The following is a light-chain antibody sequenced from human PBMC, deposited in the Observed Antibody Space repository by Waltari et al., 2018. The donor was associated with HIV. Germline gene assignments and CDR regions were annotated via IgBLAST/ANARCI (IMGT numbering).Light chain of an antibody. CDR3: AAWDDSLNGPGV. Sequence: QSVLTQPPSASGTPGPRVTISCSGSSSNIGSNTVNWYQQLPGTAPKLLIYSHNQRPSGVPDRFSGSKSGTSASLAISGLQSEDEADYYCAAWDDSLNGPGVFGGGTKLTVL. J-gene: IGLJ3*02. CDR1: SSNIGSNT. V-gene: IGLV1-44*01. CDR2: SHN.